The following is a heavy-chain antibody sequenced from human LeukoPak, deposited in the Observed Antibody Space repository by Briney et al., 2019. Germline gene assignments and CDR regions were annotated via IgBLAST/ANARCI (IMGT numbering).Heavy chain of an antibody. CDR3: ARSTQRGYSYYYYGMDV. CDR1: GFTFSSYW. D-gene: IGHD5-12*01. V-gene: IGHV3-7*01. J-gene: IGHJ6*02. CDR2: IKQDGSEK. Sequence: GGSLRLSCVVSGFTFSSYWMSWVRQAPGKGLEWVANIKQDGSEKNYVDSVKGRFTISRDNAKNSLYLQMNSLRAEDTAVYYCARSTQRGYSYYYYGMDVWGQGTTVTVSS.